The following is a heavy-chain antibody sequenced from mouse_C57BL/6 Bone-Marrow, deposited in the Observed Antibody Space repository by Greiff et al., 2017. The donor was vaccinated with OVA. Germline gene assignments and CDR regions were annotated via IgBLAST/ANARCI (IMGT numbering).Heavy chain of an antibody. CDR2: IDPENGDT. Sequence: EVQLQQSGAELVRPGASVKLSCTASGFNIKDDYMHWVKQRPEQGLEWIGWIDPENGDTEYASKFQGKATITADTSSNTAYLQLSSLTSEDTAVYYCTTCGWLLRAYWGQGTLVTVSA. D-gene: IGHD2-3*01. CDR1: GFNIKDDY. J-gene: IGHJ3*01. CDR3: TTCGWLLRAY. V-gene: IGHV14-4*01.